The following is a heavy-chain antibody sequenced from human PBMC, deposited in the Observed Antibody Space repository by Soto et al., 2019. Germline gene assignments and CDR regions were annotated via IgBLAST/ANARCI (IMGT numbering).Heavy chain of an antibody. V-gene: IGHV3-73*01. CDR2: IRSKANSYAT. J-gene: IGHJ5*02. CDR1: GFTFSGSA. Sequence: PGGSLRLSCAASGFTFSGSAMHWVRQASGKGLEWVGRIRSKANSYATAYAASVKGRFTISRDDSKNTAYLQMNSLKTEDTAVYYCTRRRWLIVGATNYNWFDPWGQGTLVTVSS. CDR3: TRRRWLIVGATNYNWFDP. D-gene: IGHD1-26*01.